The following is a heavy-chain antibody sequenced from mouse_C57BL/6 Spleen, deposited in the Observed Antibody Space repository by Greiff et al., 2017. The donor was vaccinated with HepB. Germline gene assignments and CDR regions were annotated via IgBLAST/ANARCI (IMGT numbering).Heavy chain of an antibody. V-gene: IGHV1-64*01. CDR1: GYTFTSYW. D-gene: IGHD2-14*01. J-gene: IGHJ4*01. CDR3: AGMYDVGDYYAMDY. CDR2: IHPNSGST. Sequence: QVQLKQPGAELVKPGASVKLSCKASGYTFTSYWMHWVKQRPGQGLEWIGMIHPNSGSTNYNEKFKSKATLTVDKSSSTAYMQLSSLTSEDSAVYYCAGMYDVGDYYAMDYWGQGTSVTVSS.